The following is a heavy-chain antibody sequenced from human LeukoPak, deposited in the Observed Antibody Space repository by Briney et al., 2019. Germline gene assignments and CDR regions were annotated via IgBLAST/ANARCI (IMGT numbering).Heavy chain of an antibody. D-gene: IGHD6-19*01. Sequence: GGSLRLSCAASGFTFSSYWMSWVRQAPGKGLEWVANTKQDGSEKYYVDSVKGRFTISRDNAKNSLYLQMNSLRAEDTAVYYCARKGPLQWLLYYFDYWGQGTLVTVSS. CDR3: ARKGPLQWLLYYFDY. CDR1: GFTFSSYW. J-gene: IGHJ4*02. V-gene: IGHV3-7*01. CDR2: TKQDGSEK.